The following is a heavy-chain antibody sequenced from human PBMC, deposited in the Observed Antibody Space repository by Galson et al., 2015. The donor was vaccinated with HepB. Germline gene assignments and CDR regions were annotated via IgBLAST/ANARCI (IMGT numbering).Heavy chain of an antibody. V-gene: IGHV3-53*01. Sequence: SLILSCAASGFTISSNYMNWVRQAPGKGLEWVSGIYGGGGAYYADSLKGRFSISRDNSKNTLYLQMNSLRTEDTAVYYCARWDSSGYYYYGMDIWGQGTTVTVSS. CDR3: ARWDSSGYYYYGMDI. J-gene: IGHJ6*02. D-gene: IGHD3-22*01. CDR1: GFTISSNY. CDR2: IYGGGGA.